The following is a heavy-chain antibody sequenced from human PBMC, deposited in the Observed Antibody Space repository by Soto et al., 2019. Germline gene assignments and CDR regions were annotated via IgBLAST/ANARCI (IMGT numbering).Heavy chain of an antibody. CDR3: ARDGRFTRFDY. CDR1: GFTFSSYA. Sequence: GGSLRLSCAASGFTFSSYAMHWVRQAPGKGLEWVAVISYDGSNKYYADSVKGRFTISRDNSKNTLYLQMNSLRAEDTAVYYCARDGRFTRFDYWGQGTLVTVSS. V-gene: IGHV3-30-3*01. J-gene: IGHJ4*02. D-gene: IGHD3-3*01. CDR2: ISYDGSNK.